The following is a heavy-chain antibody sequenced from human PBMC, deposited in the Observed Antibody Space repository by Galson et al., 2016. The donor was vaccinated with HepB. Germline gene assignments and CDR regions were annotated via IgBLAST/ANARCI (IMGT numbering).Heavy chain of an antibody. V-gene: IGHV3-30*03. J-gene: IGHJ4*02. CDR2: ISYDETKK. Sequence: SLRLSCAATGFPFSNYGMHWGRQAPGKGLEWAAVISYDETKKYYADSVKGRFTISRDNFKNTLYLQMNSLRVEDTAVYYCAWGMVFARHWGQGTLVTVSS. CDR1: GFPFSNYG. CDR3: AWGMVFARH. D-gene: IGHD2-8*01.